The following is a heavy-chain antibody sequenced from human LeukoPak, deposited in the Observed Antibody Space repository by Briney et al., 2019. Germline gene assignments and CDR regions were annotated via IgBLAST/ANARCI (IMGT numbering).Heavy chain of an antibody. V-gene: IGHV1-2*02. Sequence: VASVKVSCKASGYTFTGYYMHWVRQAPGQGFEWMGWINPNSGDTNYAPKFQGRVTMTRDTSISTAHMELSRLRSDDTAVYYCARANPLYCSSTTCLFDYWGQGTLVTVSS. CDR3: ARANPLYCSSTTCLFDY. CDR2: INPNSGDT. D-gene: IGHD2-2*01. CDR1: GYTFTGYY. J-gene: IGHJ4*02.